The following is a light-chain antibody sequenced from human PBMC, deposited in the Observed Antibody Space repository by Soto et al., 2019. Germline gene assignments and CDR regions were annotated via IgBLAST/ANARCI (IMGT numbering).Light chain of an antibody. CDR3: QQYNSYS. V-gene: IGKV1-39*01. J-gene: IGKJ5*01. CDR1: QTISSY. CDR2: AAS. Sequence: DIQMTQSPSSLSASVGDRVTITCRASQTISSYLNWYQQKPGKAPKLLIYAASSLQSGVPSRFSGSGSGTEFTLTISSLQPDDFATYYCQQYNSYSFGQGTRLEIK.